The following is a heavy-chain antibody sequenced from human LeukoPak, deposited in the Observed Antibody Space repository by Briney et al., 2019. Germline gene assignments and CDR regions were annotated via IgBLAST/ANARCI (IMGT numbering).Heavy chain of an antibody. CDR1: GFTFSSYS. CDR3: ACKSYYYDSSGSFDY. V-gene: IGHV3-21*01. CDR2: ISSSSSYI. J-gene: IGHJ4*02. Sequence: KTGGSLRLSCAASGFTFSSYSMNWVRQAPGKGLEWVSSISSSSSYIYYADSVKGRFTISRDNAKNSLYLQMNSLRAEDTAVYYCACKSYYYDSSGSFDYWGQGTLVTVSS. D-gene: IGHD3-22*01.